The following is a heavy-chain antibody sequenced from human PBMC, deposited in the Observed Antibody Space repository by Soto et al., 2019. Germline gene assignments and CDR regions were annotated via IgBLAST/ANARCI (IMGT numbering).Heavy chain of an antibody. J-gene: IGHJ4*02. D-gene: IGHD4-4*01. V-gene: IGHV3-9*01. CDR1: GFNFRNYA. CDR2: ISWNRGTI. Sequence: EEQLLESGGGSVQPGGSLRLSCTASGFNFRNYAMSWVRQAPGKGLEWVSGISWNRGTIGYADSVKGRFTISRDNAKNSLYLQMNSLRAEDTALYFCAKDKLNSNYEYYFDDWGQGTLVTVSS. CDR3: AKDKLNSNYEYYFDD.